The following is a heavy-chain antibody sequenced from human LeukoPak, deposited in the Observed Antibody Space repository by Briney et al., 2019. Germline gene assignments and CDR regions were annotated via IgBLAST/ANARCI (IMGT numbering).Heavy chain of an antibody. CDR1: GYTFTGYY. J-gene: IGHJ4*02. D-gene: IGHD1-14*01. V-gene: IGHV1-2*02. Sequence: ASVKVSCKASGYTFTGYYMHWVRQAPGQGLQWMGWINPNSGATNYAQKFQGRVTMTRDTSISTAYMELRSLGSDDTAAYYCARKHETELAEFDYWGQGSLVTVSS. CDR2: INPNSGAT. CDR3: ARKHETELAEFDY.